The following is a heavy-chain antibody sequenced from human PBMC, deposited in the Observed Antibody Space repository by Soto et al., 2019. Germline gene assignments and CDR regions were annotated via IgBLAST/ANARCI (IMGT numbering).Heavy chain of an antibody. V-gene: IGHV3-11*01. D-gene: IGHD3-22*01. CDR1: GFTFSDYY. Sequence: GSLRLSCAASGFTFSDYYMSWIRQAPWKGLEWVSYISSSGSTIYYADSVKGRFTISRDNAKNSLYLQMNSLRAEDTAVYYCARSTNYYDSSGYPDYWGQGTLVTVSS. CDR2: ISSSGSTI. CDR3: ARSTNYYDSSGYPDY. J-gene: IGHJ4*02.